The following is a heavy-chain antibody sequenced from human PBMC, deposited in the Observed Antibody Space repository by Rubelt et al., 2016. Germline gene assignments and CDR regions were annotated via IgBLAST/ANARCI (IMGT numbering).Heavy chain of an antibody. D-gene: IGHD3-10*01. J-gene: IGHJ4*02. V-gene: IGHV4-34*01. CDR2: INHSGST. CDR1: GFTFSSYA. Sequence: VQLVESGGGLIQPGGSLRLSCAASGFTFSSYAMSWIRQPPGKGLEWIGEINHSGSTNYNPSLKSRVTISVDTSKNQFSLKLSSVTAADTAVYYCARGGDSGMGARDFDYWGQGTLVTVSS. CDR3: ARGGDSGMGARDFDY.